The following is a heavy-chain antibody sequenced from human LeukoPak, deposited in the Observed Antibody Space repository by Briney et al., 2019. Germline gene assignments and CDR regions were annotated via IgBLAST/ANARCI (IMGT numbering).Heavy chain of an antibody. J-gene: IGHJ4*02. CDR2: INHSGST. Sequence: PSETLSLTCAVYGGSFSSYYWSWIRQPPGKGLEWIGEINHSGSTNYNPSLKSRVTISVDTSKNQFSLKLSSVAAADTAVYYCARDLDGSGSNDFDYWGQGTLVTVSS. D-gene: IGHD3-10*01. CDR1: GGSFSSYY. V-gene: IGHV4-34*01. CDR3: ARDLDGSGSNDFDY.